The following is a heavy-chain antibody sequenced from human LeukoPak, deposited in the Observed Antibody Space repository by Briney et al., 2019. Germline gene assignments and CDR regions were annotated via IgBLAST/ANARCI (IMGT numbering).Heavy chain of an antibody. V-gene: IGHV1-69*01. D-gene: IGHD3-9*01. CDR1: GGTFNNYA. Sequence: ASVKVSCKASGGTFNNYAISWVRQAPGQGLEWMGGIIPIFPTANYAPKFQGRVTITADESTSTAYMELSSLRSEDTAVYYCARVALRYFDWPFDYWGQGTLVTVSS. J-gene: IGHJ4*02. CDR2: IIPIFPTA. CDR3: ARVALRYFDWPFDY.